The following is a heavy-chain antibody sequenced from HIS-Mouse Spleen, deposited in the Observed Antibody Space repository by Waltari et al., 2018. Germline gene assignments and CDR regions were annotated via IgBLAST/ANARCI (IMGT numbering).Heavy chain of an antibody. V-gene: IGHV2-70*15. Sequence: QVTLRESGPALVKPTQTLTLTCPFSGFSLSTSGMCVSWIRQPQGKALEWLARIDWDDDKYYSTSLKTRLTISKDTSKNQVVLTMTNMDPVDTATYYCARIAEGYSSGWYAFDYWGQGTLVTVSS. CDR2: IDWDDDK. D-gene: IGHD6-19*01. J-gene: IGHJ4*02. CDR3: ARIAEGYSSGWYAFDY. CDR1: GFSLSTSGMC.